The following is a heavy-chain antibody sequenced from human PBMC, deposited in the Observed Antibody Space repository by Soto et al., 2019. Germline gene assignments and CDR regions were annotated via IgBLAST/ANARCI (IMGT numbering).Heavy chain of an antibody. CDR3: ARGQVVAAQH. CDR1: GGSISSGGYY. V-gene: IGHV4-31*03. J-gene: IGHJ4*02. Sequence: PSETLSLTCTVSGGSISSGGYYWSWIRQHPGKGLEWIGYIYYSGSTYYKPSLKSRVTISVGTSKNQFSLKLSSVTAADTAVYYCARGQVVAAQHWGQGTLVTVSS. CDR2: IYYSGST. D-gene: IGHD2-15*01.